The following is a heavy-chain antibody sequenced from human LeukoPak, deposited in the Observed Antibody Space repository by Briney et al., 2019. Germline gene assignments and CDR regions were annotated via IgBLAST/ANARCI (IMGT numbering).Heavy chain of an antibody. D-gene: IGHD2-2*01. V-gene: IGHV1-2*02. Sequence: ASVKVSCKASGYTFTGYYMHWVRQPPGQGLEWMGWINPNSGGTNYAQKFQGRVTMTEDTSTDTAYMELSSLRSEDTAVYYCATGGDQLPQKGYYYYYMDVWGKGTTVTVSS. CDR2: INPNSGGT. J-gene: IGHJ6*03. CDR3: ATGGDQLPQKGYYYYYMDV. CDR1: GYTFTGYY.